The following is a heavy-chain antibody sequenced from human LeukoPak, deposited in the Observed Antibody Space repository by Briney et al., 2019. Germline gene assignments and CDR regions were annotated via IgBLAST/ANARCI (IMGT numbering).Heavy chain of an antibody. J-gene: IGHJ4*02. V-gene: IGHV4-30-2*01. CDR2: IYHSGST. CDR1: GGSISSGGYY. CDR3: AREGSITIFGVVGFDY. Sequence: SETLSLTCTVSGGSISSGGYYWSWIRQPPGKGLEWIGYIYHSGSTYYNPSLKSRVTISVDRSKNQFSLKLSSVTAADTAVYYCAREGSITIFGVVGFDYWGQGTLVTVSS. D-gene: IGHD3-3*01.